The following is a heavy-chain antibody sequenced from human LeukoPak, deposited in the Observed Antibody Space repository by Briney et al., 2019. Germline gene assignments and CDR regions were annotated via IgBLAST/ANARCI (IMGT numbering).Heavy chain of an antibody. CDR2: IYPGDSDT. V-gene: IGHV5-51*01. D-gene: IGHD6-13*01. CDR1: GYGFTSYW. CDR3: ARRIAAAATGILN. J-gene: IGHJ4*02. Sequence: AGESLKISCKGSGYGFTSYWIAWVRQMPGKGLEWMGIIYPGDSDTRYSPSFRGQVTISVDKSIGTAYLQWSSLKASDTAMYYCARRIAAAATGILNWGQGTLVTVSS.